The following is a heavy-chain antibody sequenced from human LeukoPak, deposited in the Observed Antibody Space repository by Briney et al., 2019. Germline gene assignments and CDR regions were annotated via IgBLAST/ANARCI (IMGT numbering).Heavy chain of an antibody. V-gene: IGHV4-30-4*08. J-gene: IGHJ5*02. Sequence: SETLSLTCAVYGGSFSGYYWSWISQPPGKGLEWIGYIYYSGTTYYNPSLKSRLTVSLDTSKNQFSLKLSSVAAADTAVYYCARVDGFWNSFDPWGQGTLVIVSS. CDR3: ARVDGFWNSFDP. CDR2: IYYSGTT. D-gene: IGHD3-3*01. CDR1: GGSFSGYY.